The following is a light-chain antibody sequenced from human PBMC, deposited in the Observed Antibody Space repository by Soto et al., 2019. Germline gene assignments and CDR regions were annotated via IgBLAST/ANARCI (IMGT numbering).Light chain of an antibody. J-gene: IGLJ3*02. CDR3: AVWDGSLNGWV. V-gene: IGLV1-44*01. Sequence: QAVVTQPPSASGTPGQRVTISCSGGSSNIGRDAVNWYQHFPGTAPKVLIYSNNQRPSGVPDRFSGSKSGTSASLAISGLQSEDEADYYCAVWDGSLNGWVFGGGTKLTVL. CDR1: SSNIGRDA. CDR2: SNN.